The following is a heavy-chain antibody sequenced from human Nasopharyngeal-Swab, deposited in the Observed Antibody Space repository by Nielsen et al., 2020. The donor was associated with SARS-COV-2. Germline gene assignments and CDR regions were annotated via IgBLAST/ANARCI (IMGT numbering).Heavy chain of an antibody. V-gene: IGHV3-33*08. J-gene: IGHJ1*01. D-gene: IGHD6-19*01. CDR2: IWYDGSNK. CDR3: ARDRGYSSGWTEYFQH. Sequence: GGSLRLSCAASGFTFSSYGMHWVRQAPGKGLEWVAVIWYDGSNKYYADSVKGRFTISRDNSKSTLYLQMNSLRAEDTAVYYCARDRGYSSGWTEYFQHWGQGTLVTVSS. CDR1: GFTFSSYG.